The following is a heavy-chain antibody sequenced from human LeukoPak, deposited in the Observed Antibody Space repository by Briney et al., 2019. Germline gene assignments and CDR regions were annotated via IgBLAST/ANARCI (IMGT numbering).Heavy chain of an antibody. CDR2: IRYDGSNK. CDR3: ARGDYSNYTPLVSPHNWFDP. Sequence: GGSLRLSCAASGFTFSSYGMHWVRQAPGKGLEWVAFIRYDGSNKYYADSVKGRFTISRDNSKNTLYLQMNSLRAEDTAVYYCARGDYSNYTPLVSPHNWFDPWGQGTLVTVSS. J-gene: IGHJ5*02. CDR1: GFTFSSYG. D-gene: IGHD4-11*01. V-gene: IGHV3-30*02.